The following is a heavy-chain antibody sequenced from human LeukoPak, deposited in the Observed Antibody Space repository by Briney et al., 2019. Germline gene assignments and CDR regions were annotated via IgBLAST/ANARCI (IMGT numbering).Heavy chain of an antibody. CDR3: ARGRAPDV. CDR2: INHGGST. CDR1: GGSFSGYY. J-gene: IGHJ6*04. V-gene: IGHV4-34*01. Sequence: PSETLSLTCAVYGGSFSGYYWSWIRQPPGKGLEWIGEINHGGSTNYNPSLKSRVTISVDTSKNQFSLKLSSVTAADTAVYYCARGRAPDVWGKGTTVTVSS.